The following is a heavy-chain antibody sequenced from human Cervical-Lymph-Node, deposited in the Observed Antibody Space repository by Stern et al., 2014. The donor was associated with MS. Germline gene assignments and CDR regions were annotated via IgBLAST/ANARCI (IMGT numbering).Heavy chain of an antibody. Sequence: VHLVESGAEVKKPGASLKVSCQTSRYTFTAYSFHWVRQAPGQGLQWMGWVNPNTGATTYAKQFRGRVTMTRDSSINTAYMELSRLTSDDTAVYYCAAASTTSSASPFDYWGQGTLLTVS. D-gene: IGHD6-19*01. CDR1: RYTFTAYS. CDR2: VNPNTGAT. CDR3: AAASTTSSASPFDY. J-gene: IGHJ4*02. V-gene: IGHV1-2*02.